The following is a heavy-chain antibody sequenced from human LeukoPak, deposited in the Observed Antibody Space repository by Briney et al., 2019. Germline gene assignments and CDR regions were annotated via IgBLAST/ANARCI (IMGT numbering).Heavy chain of an antibody. V-gene: IGHV3-23*01. J-gene: IGHJ4*02. CDR1: GFTFSSFA. D-gene: IGHD3-10*01. Sequence: GGSLRLSCAASGFTFSSFAMSWVRQAPGKGLAWVSAISGSGGSTYYADSVKGRFTISRDNSKNTLYLQLNSLRAEDTAVYYCAKRGGYETMAAFDYWGQGTLVTVSS. CDR2: ISGSGGST. CDR3: AKRGGYETMAAFDY.